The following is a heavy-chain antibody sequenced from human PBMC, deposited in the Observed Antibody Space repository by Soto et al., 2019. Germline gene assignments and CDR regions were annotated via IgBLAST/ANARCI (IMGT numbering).Heavy chain of an antibody. J-gene: IGHJ4*02. Sequence: EVQLVESGGGLVQPGGSLRLSCAASGFTFSSYWMSWVRQAPGKGLEWVANIKQDGSEKYYVDSVKGRFTISRDSAKNSLYLQMNSLRAEDTAVYYCARGGGSGSYYTHIDYWGQGTLVTVSS. CDR3: ARGGGSGSYYTHIDY. V-gene: IGHV3-7*05. D-gene: IGHD3-10*01. CDR1: GFTFSSYW. CDR2: IKQDGSEK.